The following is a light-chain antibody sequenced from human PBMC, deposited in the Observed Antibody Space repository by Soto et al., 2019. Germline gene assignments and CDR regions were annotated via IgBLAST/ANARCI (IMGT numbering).Light chain of an antibody. CDR1: QSVSSGY. CDR2: GAS. CDR3: QLYGSSPER. Sequence: DIVLKHSPGTLSLSPGERATLSCRASQSVSSGYLAWYQQKPGQAPRLLIYGASTRATGIPDRFSGSGSGTDFTLTISRLEPEDFAVYYCQLYGSSPERFCQGTKVDIK. J-gene: IGKJ1*01. V-gene: IGKV3-20*01.